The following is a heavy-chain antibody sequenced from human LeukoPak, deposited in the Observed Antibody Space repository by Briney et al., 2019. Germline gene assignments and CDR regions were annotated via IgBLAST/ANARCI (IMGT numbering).Heavy chain of an antibody. CDR2: ISGSGGST. D-gene: IGHD1-26*01. CDR3: ARDPAVLRGSYWADYYYYYMDV. Sequence: GGSLRLSCAASGFTFSSYAMSWVRQAPGKGLEWVSAISGSGGSTYYADSVKGRFTISRDNSKNTLYLQMNSLRAEDTAVYYCARDPAVLRGSYWADYYYYYMDVWGKGTTVTVSS. J-gene: IGHJ6*03. V-gene: IGHV3-23*01. CDR1: GFTFSSYA.